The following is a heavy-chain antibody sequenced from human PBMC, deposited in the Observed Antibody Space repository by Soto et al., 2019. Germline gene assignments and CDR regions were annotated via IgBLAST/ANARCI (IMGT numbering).Heavy chain of an antibody. CDR2: ISGSGGST. Sequence: EVQLLASGGGLVQPGGSLRLSCSASGFTFSSYAMSWVRQAPGKGLEWVSAISGSGGSTDYEDSVKGRFTISRDNSKKTLYLQMNSMRAEDTALYSCAKGVEAFDIWGKGTMVTVSS. D-gene: IGHD3-3*01. CDR3: AKGVEAFDI. J-gene: IGHJ3*02. V-gene: IGHV3-23*01. CDR1: GFTFSSYA.